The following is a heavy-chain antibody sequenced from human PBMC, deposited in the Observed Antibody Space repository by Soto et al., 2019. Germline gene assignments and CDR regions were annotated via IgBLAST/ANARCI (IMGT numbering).Heavy chain of an antibody. CDR1: GFMFSNHG. Sequence: QVQLVESGGGVVQPGKSLRLSCAASGFMFSNHGMHWVRQAPGKGLEWVAVIWSDGNNRYYADSVKGRFTISRDNSKNAVYLQRNSMRDEDTAVYYCVRGDNWNDEASNYWGEGTLVTGSS. D-gene: IGHD1-1*01. CDR2: IWSDGNNR. CDR3: VRGDNWNDEASNY. J-gene: IGHJ4*02. V-gene: IGHV3-33*01.